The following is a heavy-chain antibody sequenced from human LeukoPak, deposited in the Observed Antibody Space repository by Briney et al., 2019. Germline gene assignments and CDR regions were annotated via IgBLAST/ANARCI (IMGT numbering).Heavy chain of an antibody. Sequence: SETLSLTCTVSGGSIRSYYWSWIRQPPGKGLEWIGYIYYSGSTNYNPSLKSRVTISVDTSKNQFSLKLSSVTAADTAVYYCARQSIFGVVPSNWFDPWGQGTLVTVSS. CDR2: IYYSGST. CDR3: ARQSIFGVVPSNWFDP. J-gene: IGHJ5*02. CDR1: GGSIRSYY. V-gene: IGHV4-59*08. D-gene: IGHD3-3*01.